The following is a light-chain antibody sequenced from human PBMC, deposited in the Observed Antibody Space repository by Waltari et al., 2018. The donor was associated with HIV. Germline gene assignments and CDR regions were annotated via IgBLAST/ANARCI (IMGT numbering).Light chain of an antibody. Sequence: QSALTQPPSASGSPGQSVTISCSGTSSDVGGYAYVSWSKQHPGKAPKLMIYEVSKRPEGVPDRFSGSKSGNTASLTVSGLQAEDEADYYCSSHAGSNNYVFGTGTKVTVL. CDR1: SSDVGGYAY. CDR3: SSHAGSNNYV. V-gene: IGLV2-8*01. J-gene: IGLJ1*01. CDR2: EVS.